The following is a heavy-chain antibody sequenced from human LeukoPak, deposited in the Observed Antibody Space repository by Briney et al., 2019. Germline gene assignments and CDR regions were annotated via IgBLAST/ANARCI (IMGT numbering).Heavy chain of an antibody. Sequence: GGPLRLSCAASGFTFNSYSVNCVRQAPGKGRVWVSSICSSSRYIYYADSVKGRFTISRDNAKTSLYLQMNSLRAEDTAVYYCARAEGRWRRRDNWFDPWGQGTLVTVSS. V-gene: IGHV3-21*01. CDR2: ICSSSRYI. J-gene: IGHJ5*02. D-gene: IGHD4-23*01. CDR1: GFTFNSYS. CDR3: ARAEGRWRRRDNWFDP.